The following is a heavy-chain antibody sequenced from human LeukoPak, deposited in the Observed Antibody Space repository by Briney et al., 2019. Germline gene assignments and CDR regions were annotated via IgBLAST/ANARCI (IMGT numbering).Heavy chain of an antibody. D-gene: IGHD6-19*01. CDR2: MNPNSGNA. J-gene: IGHJ5*02. V-gene: IGHV1-8*01. CDR1: GYTFTSYD. Sequence: GASVKVSCKASGYTFTSYDINWMRQATGQGLEWMGWMNPNSGNAGYAQKFQGRVTMTRNTSISTAYMELSSLRSEDTAVYYCARVALISGWYGTTNPFDPWGQGTLVTVSS. CDR3: ARVALISGWYGTTNPFDP.